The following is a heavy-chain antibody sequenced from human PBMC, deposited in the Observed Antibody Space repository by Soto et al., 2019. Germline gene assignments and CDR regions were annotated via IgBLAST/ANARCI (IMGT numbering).Heavy chain of an antibody. V-gene: IGHV4-59*01. CDR3: ARDRHSGYDLDY. D-gene: IGHD5-12*01. J-gene: IGHJ4*02. CDR2: IYYSGSP. Sequence: PSETLSLTCTVSGVSISSYSWSWIRQPPGKGLEWIGYIYYSGSPNYNPSLKTGETISVDTTKNQFSLKLSSVNAANTAVYSCARDRHSGYDLDYWGQGTLVTVSS. CDR1: GVSISSYS.